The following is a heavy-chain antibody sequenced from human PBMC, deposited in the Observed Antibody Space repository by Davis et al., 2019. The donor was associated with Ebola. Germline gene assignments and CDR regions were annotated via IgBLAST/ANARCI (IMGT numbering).Heavy chain of an antibody. CDR3: AEIYWVRYGMDV. V-gene: IGHV3-11*06. Sequence: GESLKISCAASGFTFSYYYMSWIRQAPGKGLEWVSYISSSSSYTNYADSVKGRFTISRDNSQNTLSLQMNSLRAEDTAVYYCAEIYWVRYGMDVWGQGTTVSVSS. CDR1: GFTFSYYY. CDR2: ISSSSSYT. D-gene: IGHD2-8*02. J-gene: IGHJ6*02.